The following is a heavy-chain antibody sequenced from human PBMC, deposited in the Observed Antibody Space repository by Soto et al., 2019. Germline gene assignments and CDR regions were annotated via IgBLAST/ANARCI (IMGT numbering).Heavy chain of an antibody. CDR3: ASIAAADDFDY. V-gene: IGHV1-46*01. D-gene: IGHD6-13*01. J-gene: IGHJ4*02. CDR2: INPSGGST. CDR1: GYTFTSYY. Sequence: ASVKVSCKASGYTFTSYYMHWVRQAPGQGLEWMGIINPSGGSTSYAQKFQGRVTMTRDTSTSTVYMELSSLRSEDTATYYCASIAAADDFDYWGQGTLVTVSS.